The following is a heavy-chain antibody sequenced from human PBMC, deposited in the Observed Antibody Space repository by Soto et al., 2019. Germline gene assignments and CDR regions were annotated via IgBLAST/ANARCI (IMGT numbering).Heavy chain of an antibody. CDR1: GFTFSSDA. V-gene: IGHV3-23*01. D-gene: IGHD2-2*01. CDR2: IGESGTPT. Sequence: GSLRLSCAASGFTFSSDAMKWVRQAPGKGLEWVSLIGESGTPTYYADSVKGRFTISRDNSGNTLFLEMYSLRAEDTAVYYCARYIPGVRYYGMDVWGQGTTVTVSS. J-gene: IGHJ6*02. CDR3: ARYIPGVRYYGMDV.